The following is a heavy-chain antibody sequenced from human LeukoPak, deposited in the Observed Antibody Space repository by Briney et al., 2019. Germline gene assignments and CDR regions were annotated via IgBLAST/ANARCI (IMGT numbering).Heavy chain of an antibody. Sequence: GGSLRLSCAASGFSFSSYEMNWVRRAPGKGLVWVSHIKSDGSSTSYADSVKGRFTISRDNAKNTLYLQMNSLRAEDTAVYFCARDRGYTQDYWGQGTLVTVSS. CDR2: IKSDGSST. V-gene: IGHV3-74*01. J-gene: IGHJ4*02. CDR3: ARDRGYTQDY. D-gene: IGHD5-12*01. CDR1: GFSFSSYE.